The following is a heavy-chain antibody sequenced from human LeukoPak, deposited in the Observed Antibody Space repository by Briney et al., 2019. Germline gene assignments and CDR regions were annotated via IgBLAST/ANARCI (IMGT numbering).Heavy chain of an antibody. CDR3: ARHLQDTAMVGPLYYFDN. CDR1: GGSIGSSYYY. Sequence: PSETLSLTCTVSGGSIGSSYYYWGWIRQPPGRGLEWIGSIYYSGSTYYNPSLKSRVTISEDTSKNQFSLRLSSVTAADTAVYYCARHLQDTAMVGPLYYFDNWGQGTLVTVSS. J-gene: IGHJ4*02. CDR2: IYYSGST. V-gene: IGHV4-39*01. D-gene: IGHD5-18*01.